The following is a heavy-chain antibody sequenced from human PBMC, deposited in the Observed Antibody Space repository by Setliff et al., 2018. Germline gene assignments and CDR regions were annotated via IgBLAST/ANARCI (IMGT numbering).Heavy chain of an antibody. D-gene: IGHD3-22*01. CDR1: GYILNSYG. Sequence: ASVKVSCKASGYILNSYGISWVRQAPGQGLEWMGRIIPVFRTANYAQKFRGRVTITADEVARTAYMELSTLRSEDTAVYYCARDTRDKYDSSGHYYAPDYWGQGTLVTVSS. V-gene: IGHV1-69*13. CDR2: IIPVFRTA. CDR3: ARDTRDKYDSSGHYYAPDY. J-gene: IGHJ4*02.